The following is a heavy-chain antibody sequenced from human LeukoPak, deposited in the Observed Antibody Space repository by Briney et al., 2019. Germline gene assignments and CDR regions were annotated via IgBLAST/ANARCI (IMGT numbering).Heavy chain of an antibody. V-gene: IGHV3-21*01. J-gene: IGHJ4*02. Sequence: GGSLRLSCAASGFTFSSYAMSWVRQAPGKGLEWVSSISSSSSYIYYADSVKGRFTISRGNAKNSLYLQMNSLRAEDTAVYYCARSSSIAARRPPYWGQGTLVTVSS. CDR1: GFTFSSYA. CDR2: ISSSSSYI. D-gene: IGHD6-6*01. CDR3: ARSSSIAARRPPY.